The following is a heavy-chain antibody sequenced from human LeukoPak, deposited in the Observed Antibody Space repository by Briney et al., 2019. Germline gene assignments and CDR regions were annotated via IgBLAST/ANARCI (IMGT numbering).Heavy chain of an antibody. CDR2: MYTSGST. CDR3: ARGYYDSSGHYYTFDY. V-gene: IGHV4-4*07. CDR1: VGSIGSYF. Sequence: SETLSLTCTVSVGSIGSYFWSWIRQPAGKGLEWIGRMYTSGSTDYNPSLKSRVTMSVDTSKNHFSLKLSSATAADTAVYYCARGYYDSSGHYYTFDYWGQGTLVTVSS. D-gene: IGHD3-22*01. J-gene: IGHJ4*02.